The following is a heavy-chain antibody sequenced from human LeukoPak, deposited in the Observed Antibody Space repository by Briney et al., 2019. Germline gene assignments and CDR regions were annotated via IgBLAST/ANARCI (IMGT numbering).Heavy chain of an antibody. Sequence: SETLSLTCTVSGDSLSSYSWSWIRQPPGKGLEWIGYIYYSGSTNYNPSLKSRVTISVDTSKNQFSLKLSSVTAADTAVYYCAGRDVDTGMWNWGQGTLVTVFS. V-gene: IGHV4-59*01. CDR3: AGRDVDTGMWN. CDR1: GDSLSSYS. J-gene: IGHJ4*02. D-gene: IGHD5-18*01. CDR2: IYYSGST.